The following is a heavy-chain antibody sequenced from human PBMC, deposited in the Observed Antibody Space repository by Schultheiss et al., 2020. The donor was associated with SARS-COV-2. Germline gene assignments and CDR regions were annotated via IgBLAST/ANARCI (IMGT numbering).Heavy chain of an antibody. Sequence: GGSLRLSCAASGFTFSSYWMHWVRQAPGKGLVWVSRINSDGSSTSYADSVKGRFTISRDNSKNTLYLQMNSLRAEDTAVYYCAKDRAGTENYYYYGMDVWGQGTTVTVSS. V-gene: IGHV3-74*01. CDR3: AKDRAGTENYYYYGMDV. CDR1: GFTFSSYW. CDR2: INSDGSST. D-gene: IGHD6-19*01. J-gene: IGHJ6*02.